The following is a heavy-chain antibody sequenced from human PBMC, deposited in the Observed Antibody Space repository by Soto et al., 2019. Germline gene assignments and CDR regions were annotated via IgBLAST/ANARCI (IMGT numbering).Heavy chain of an antibody. D-gene: IGHD6-19*01. Sequence: GGSLRLSCAASGFTFSSYSMNWVRQAPGKGLEWVSSISSSSSYIYYADSVKGRFTISRDNAKNSLYLQMNSLRDEDTAVYYCARDSPPIAVAGTRGAFDIWGQGTMVTVSS. J-gene: IGHJ3*02. CDR1: GFTFSSYS. CDR3: ARDSPPIAVAGTRGAFDI. CDR2: ISSSSSYI. V-gene: IGHV3-21*01.